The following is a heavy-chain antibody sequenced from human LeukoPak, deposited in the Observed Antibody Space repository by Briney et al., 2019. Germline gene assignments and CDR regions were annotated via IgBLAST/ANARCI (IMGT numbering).Heavy chain of an antibody. CDR1: GGSISSGDYY. D-gene: IGHD5-18*01. CDR2: IYYSGST. Sequence: SETLSLTCTVSGGSISSGDYYWSWIRQPPGKGLEWIGYIYYSGSTYYNPSLKSRVTMSVDTSKNQFSLKLSSVTAADTAVYYCARDHRYSYGPLGAFVIWGQGTMVTVSS. CDR3: ARDHRYSYGPLGAFVI. V-gene: IGHV4-30-4*01. J-gene: IGHJ3*02.